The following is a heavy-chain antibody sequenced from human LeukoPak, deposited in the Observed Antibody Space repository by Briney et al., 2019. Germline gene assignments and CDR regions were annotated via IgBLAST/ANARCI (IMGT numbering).Heavy chain of an antibody. D-gene: IGHD3-22*01. Sequence: PGGSLRLSCAASGFTFSSYGMHWVRQAPGKGLEWVAVIWYDGSNRYYADSVKGRFTISRDNSKNTLYLQMNSLRAEDTAVYYCARDYYDSSGFDYWGQGTLVTVSS. CDR2: IWYDGSNR. CDR1: GFTFSSYG. CDR3: ARDYYDSSGFDY. V-gene: IGHV3-33*01. J-gene: IGHJ4*02.